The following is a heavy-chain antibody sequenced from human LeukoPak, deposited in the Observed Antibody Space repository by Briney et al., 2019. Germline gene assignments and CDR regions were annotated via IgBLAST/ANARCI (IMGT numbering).Heavy chain of an antibody. J-gene: IGHJ4*02. V-gene: IGHV4-31*03. CDR2: IHYSGTT. CDR3: ARDINDYGDYAGAR. CDR1: GGSINSGGYF. Sequence: PSETLSLTCTVSGGSINSGGYFWTWIRQRPGKGPELIGYIHYSGTTYYNPSLGSRILMSKDASKNQFTLELSSVTAADTAVYYCARDINDYGDYAGARWGQGILITVSS. D-gene: IGHD4-17*01.